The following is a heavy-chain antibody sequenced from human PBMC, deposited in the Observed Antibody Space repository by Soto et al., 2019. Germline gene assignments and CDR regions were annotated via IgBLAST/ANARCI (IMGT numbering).Heavy chain of an antibody. Sequence: QMQLVESGGNVVQPGRSLRLSCAASGFTFSTYDMHWVRQAPGKGLEWVTFISFDGSNIFYADSVTGRFTVSRDLSNNTLYLQMVSLRPEDTAVYYCTKGGEYPGEPFDIWGQGTVVTVSS. V-gene: IGHV3-30*18. CDR3: TKGGEYPGEPFDI. D-gene: IGHD3-10*01. J-gene: IGHJ3*02. CDR1: GFTFSTYD. CDR2: ISFDGSNI.